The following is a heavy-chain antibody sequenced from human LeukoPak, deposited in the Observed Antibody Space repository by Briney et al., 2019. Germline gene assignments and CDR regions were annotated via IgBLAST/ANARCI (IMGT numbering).Heavy chain of an antibody. J-gene: IGHJ3*02. CDR3: ARFRAITGAFDI. V-gene: IGHV4-4*07. CDR1: GGSISSYY. CDR2: IYTSGST. Sequence: SETLTLTCTVSGGSISSYYWSWIRQPAGKGLEWIGRIYTSGSTNYNPSLKSRVTMSVDTSKNQFSLKLSSVTAADTAVYYCARFRAITGAFDIWGQGTMVTVSS. D-gene: IGHD3-3*01.